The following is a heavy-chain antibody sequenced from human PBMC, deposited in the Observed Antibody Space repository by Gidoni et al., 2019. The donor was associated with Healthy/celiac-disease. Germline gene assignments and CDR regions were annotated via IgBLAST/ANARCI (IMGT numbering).Heavy chain of an antibody. J-gene: IGHJ5*02. V-gene: IGHV4-31*03. D-gene: IGHD3-3*01. CDR2: IYYSGST. Sequence: QVQLQESGPGLVKPSQTLSLTCTFSGGSISSGGYYWSWIRQHPGKGLEWIGYIYYSGSTYYNPSLKSRVTISVDTSKNQFSLKLSSVTAADTAVYYCARGSNYDFWSGYYTSWFDPWGQGTLVTVSS. CDR3: ARGSNYDFWSGYYTSWFDP. CDR1: GGSISSGGYY.